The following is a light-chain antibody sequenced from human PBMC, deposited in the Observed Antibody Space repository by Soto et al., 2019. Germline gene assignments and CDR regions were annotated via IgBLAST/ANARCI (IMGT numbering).Light chain of an antibody. CDR2: GAS. J-gene: IGKJ1*01. CDR3: QHHDSSPLT. Sequence: EIVLTQSPGTLSLSPGERATLSCRASQSVSSSYLAWYQQKPGQAPRLLIYGASSRATGIPDRFSGSGSGTDFTLTISRLEPEDFAVYYCQHHDSSPLTFGQGTKVEIK. V-gene: IGKV3-20*01. CDR1: QSVSSSY.